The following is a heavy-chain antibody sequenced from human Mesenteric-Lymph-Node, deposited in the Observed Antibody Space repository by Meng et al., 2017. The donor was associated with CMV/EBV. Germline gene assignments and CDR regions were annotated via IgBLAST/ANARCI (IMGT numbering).Heavy chain of an antibody. V-gene: IGHV4-31*02. CDR3: ARAPNYYDTSGYFNLFDY. D-gene: IGHD3-22*01. CDR2: IYYSGST. J-gene: IGHJ4*02. CDR1: SISSGGYY. Sequence: SISSGGYYWTWIRQHPGKCLEWIGYIYYSGSTYYNPSLKSRVTISVDTSKNQFSLKLSSVTAADTAVYYCARAPNYYDTSGYFNLFDYWGQGTLVTVSS.